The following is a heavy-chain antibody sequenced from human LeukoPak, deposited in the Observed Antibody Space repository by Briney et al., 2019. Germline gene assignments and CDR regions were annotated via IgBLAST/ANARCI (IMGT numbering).Heavy chain of an antibody. Sequence: ASVKVSCKASGYTFTGYYMHWVRQAPGQGLEWMGRINPNRGGTNYAQKFQGRVTMTRDTSISTVYMELSRLRSDDTAVYYCARGLGYCSGGSCYEMTTVTVWGQGTLVTVSS. CDR3: ARGLGYCSGGSCYEMTTVTV. J-gene: IGHJ4*02. CDR1: GYTFTGYY. D-gene: IGHD2-15*01. V-gene: IGHV1-2*06. CDR2: INPNRGGT.